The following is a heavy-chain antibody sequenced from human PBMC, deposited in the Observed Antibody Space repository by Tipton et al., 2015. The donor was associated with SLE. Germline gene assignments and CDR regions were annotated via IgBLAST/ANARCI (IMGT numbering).Heavy chain of an antibody. CDR2: INHSGST. Sequence: TLSLTCAVYGGSFSGYYWSWLRQSPGKGLEWIGEINHSGSTNYNPSLKGRVTIYVDTSKNQFSLKLSSVTAADTAVYYCAGYTSGWYNGPDYWGQGTLVTVSS. CDR3: AGYTSGWYNGPDY. J-gene: IGHJ4*02. D-gene: IGHD6-19*01. CDR1: GGSFSGYY. V-gene: IGHV4-34*01.